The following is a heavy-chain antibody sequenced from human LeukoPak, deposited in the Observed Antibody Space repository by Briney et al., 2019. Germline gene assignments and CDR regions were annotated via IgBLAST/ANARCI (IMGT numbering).Heavy chain of an antibody. Sequence: SETLSLTCTVSGGSLSPYYWTWIRQSPGKGLEWIGYVYSTGTTNYNPSLRSRVTISVDTSKNQFSLKLTSVTAADTAIYYCARRQVGFLSGDFYYNNRDVGGKGTRVPVPS. CDR1: GGSLSPYY. CDR2: VYSTGTT. V-gene: IGHV4-59*01. D-gene: IGHD1-26*01. CDR3: ARRQVGFLSGDFYYNNRDV. J-gene: IGHJ6*03.